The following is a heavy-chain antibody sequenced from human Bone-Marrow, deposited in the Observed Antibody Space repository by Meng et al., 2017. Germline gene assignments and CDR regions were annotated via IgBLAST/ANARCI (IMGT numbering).Heavy chain of an antibody. V-gene: IGHV3-74*01. J-gene: IGHJ4*02. Sequence: GESLKISCAASGFTFSSYWMHWVRQAPGKGLEWVSGISWNSGSVGYADSVKGRFTISRDNSKNTLYLQMNSLRAEDTAVYSCARAYSSGWYFDYWGQGTLVTVSS. CDR2: ISWNSGSV. D-gene: IGHD6-19*01. CDR3: ARAYSSGWYFDY. CDR1: GFTFSSYW.